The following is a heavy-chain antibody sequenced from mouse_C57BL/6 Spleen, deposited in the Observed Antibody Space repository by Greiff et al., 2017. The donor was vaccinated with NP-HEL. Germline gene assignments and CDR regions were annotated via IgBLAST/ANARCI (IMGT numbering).Heavy chain of an antibody. CDR2: IDPSDSYT. Sequence: QVQLQQPGAELVRPGTSVKLSCKASGYTFTSYWMHWVKQRPGQGLEWIGVIDPSDSYTNYNQKFKGKATLTVDTSSSTAYMQLSSLTSEDTAVYYCARELSITTVVHYYAMDYWGQGTSVTVSS. CDR1: GYTFTSYW. CDR3: ARELSITTVVHYYAMDY. J-gene: IGHJ4*01. D-gene: IGHD1-1*01. V-gene: IGHV1-59*01.